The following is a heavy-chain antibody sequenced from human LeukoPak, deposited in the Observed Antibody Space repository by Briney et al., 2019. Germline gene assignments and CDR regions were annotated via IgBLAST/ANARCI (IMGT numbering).Heavy chain of an antibody. J-gene: IGHJ6*03. Sequence: GASVKVSCKASGYTFTGYYMHWVRQAPGQGLEWMGWINPNSGGTNYAQKFQGRVTMTRDTSISTAYMELSRLRSDDTAVYYCARVGVPSVGATRYYYYYMDVWGKGTTVTISS. CDR1: GYTFTGYY. V-gene: IGHV1-2*02. CDR3: ARVGVPSVGATRYYYYYMDV. CDR2: INPNSGGT. D-gene: IGHD1-26*01.